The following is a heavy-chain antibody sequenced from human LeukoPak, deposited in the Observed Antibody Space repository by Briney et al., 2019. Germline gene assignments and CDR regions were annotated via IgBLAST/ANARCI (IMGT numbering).Heavy chain of an antibody. D-gene: IGHD2-15*01. V-gene: IGHV4-59*07. J-gene: IGHJ6*04. CDR3: ARARNEDIVVGGYYYYGMDV. CDR2: IYYSGST. CDR1: GGSISSYY. Sequence: SDTLSLTCNVSGGSISSYYWSWIRQPPGKGLEWIGYIYYSGSTNYNPSLKSRVTISIDTSKNQFSLKLSSVTAADTAVYYCARARNEDIVVGGYYYYGMDVWGKGTTVTVSS.